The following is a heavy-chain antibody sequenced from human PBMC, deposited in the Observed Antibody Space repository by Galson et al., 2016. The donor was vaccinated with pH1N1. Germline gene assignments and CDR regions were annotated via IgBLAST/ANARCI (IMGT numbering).Heavy chain of an antibody. CDR1: GFTFSNYG. Sequence: SLRLSCAASGFTFSNYGMHWVRQAPGKGREWVALIWYEGSNKYYADSVKGRFTISRDNSKNTLYLQMNSLRAEDTAVYYCARSRVTFSSTTCLAVWGQGTTVTVSS. CDR2: IWYEGSNK. V-gene: IGHV3-33*01. J-gene: IGHJ6*02. CDR3: ARSRVTFSSTTCLAV. D-gene: IGHD2-2*01.